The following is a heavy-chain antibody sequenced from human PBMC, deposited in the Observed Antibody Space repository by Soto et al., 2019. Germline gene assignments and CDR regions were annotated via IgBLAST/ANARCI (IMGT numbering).Heavy chain of an antibody. CDR1: GYTFTSYY. V-gene: IGHV1-46*01. CDR2: INPSSGST. CDR3: ASFFYGPLPYYYYGMDV. J-gene: IGHJ6*02. D-gene: IGHD4-17*01. Sequence: GASVKVSCKASGYTFTSYYMHWVRQAPGQGLEWMGRINPSSGSTGYAQKFQGRVTMTRNTSISTAYMELSSLRSEDTAVYYCASFFYGPLPYYYYGMDVWGQGTTVTVSS.